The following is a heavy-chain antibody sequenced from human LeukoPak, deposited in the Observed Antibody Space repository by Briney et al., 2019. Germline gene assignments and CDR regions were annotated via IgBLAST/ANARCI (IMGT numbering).Heavy chain of an antibody. CDR1: GFTFSDYY. CDR2: ISSSGSTI. CDR3: AKEGYYYGSGDAFDI. Sequence: GGSLRLSCAASGFTFSDYYMSWIRQAPGKGLEWVSYISSSGSTIYYADSVKGRFTISRDNFKNTLYLQMNSLRAEDTAIYYCAKEGYYYGSGDAFDIWGQGTMVTVSS. J-gene: IGHJ3*02. V-gene: IGHV3-11*01. D-gene: IGHD3-22*01.